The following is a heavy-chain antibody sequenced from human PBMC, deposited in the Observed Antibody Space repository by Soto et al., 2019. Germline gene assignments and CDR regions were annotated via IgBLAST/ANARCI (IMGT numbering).Heavy chain of an antibody. CDR1: GFTFSSYA. Sequence: EVQLVESGGGLVQPGGSLRLSCAASGFTFSSYAMHWVRQAPGKGLEYVSAISSNGGSTYYANSVKGRFTISRDNSKNSLYLQMGGLRAEDMAVYYCARDGYCSGGSCYISTVGPAFDIWGQGTMVTVAS. J-gene: IGHJ3*02. V-gene: IGHV3-64*01. CDR2: ISSNGGST. D-gene: IGHD2-15*01. CDR3: ARDGYCSGGSCYISTVGPAFDI.